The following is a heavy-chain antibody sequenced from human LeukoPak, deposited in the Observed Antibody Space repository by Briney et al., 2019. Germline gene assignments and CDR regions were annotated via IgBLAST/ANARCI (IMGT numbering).Heavy chain of an antibody. CDR1: GYTFTDYY. CDR3: AADSSGWSDDSLDI. Sequence: ASVRVSCKASGYTFTDYYIHWVRQAPGQGLQWMGWINPNGGGTNYEEEFRSRVTMTRDTSLSTAYMDLSSLTSDDTAVYYCAADSSGWSDDSLDIWGQGTMVTVSS. CDR2: INPNGGGT. J-gene: IGHJ3*02. V-gene: IGHV1-2*02. D-gene: IGHD6-19*01.